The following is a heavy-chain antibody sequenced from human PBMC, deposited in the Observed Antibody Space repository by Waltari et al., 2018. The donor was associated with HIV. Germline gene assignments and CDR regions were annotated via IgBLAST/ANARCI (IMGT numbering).Heavy chain of an antibody. J-gene: IGHJ4*02. D-gene: IGHD6-19*01. CDR3: ARLQWATQNLDF. V-gene: IGHV3-7*01. CDR2: IKEDGSER. CDR1: GFTFRRSW. Sequence: EVQLVESGGGSVQPGGSLRLSCTVSGFTFRRSWMTWVRQAPGRGREWVANIKEDGSERSYGESVKGRFIISRDNAKNSLFLQMYGLGAEDTGVYYCARLQWATQNLDFWGQGTLVTVSS.